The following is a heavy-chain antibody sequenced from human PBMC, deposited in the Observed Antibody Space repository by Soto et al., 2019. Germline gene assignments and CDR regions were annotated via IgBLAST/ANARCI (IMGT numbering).Heavy chain of an antibody. CDR1: GGSISSGGYY. CDR3: AREVIAAPNWFDP. Sequence: SETLSLTSTVSGGSISSGGYYWSWIRQHPGKGLEWIGYIYYSGSTYYNPSLKSRVTISVDTSKNQFSLKLSSVTAADTAVYYCAREVIAAPNWFDPWGQGTLVTVSS. J-gene: IGHJ5*02. D-gene: IGHD6-13*01. CDR2: IYYSGST. V-gene: IGHV4-31*03.